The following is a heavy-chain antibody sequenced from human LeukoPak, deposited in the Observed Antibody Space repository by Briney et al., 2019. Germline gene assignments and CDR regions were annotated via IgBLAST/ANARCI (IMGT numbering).Heavy chain of an antibody. Sequence: GGALRLSCSASGFTFSRYSMTWVRQAPGRGREWVATSSSSSNYIYYADSVKGRFTISRANAKNSLYLQMDSLRSEDTAVYYCASDPSMVRGVIYYFDYWGQGNLVTVSS. CDR1: GFTFSRYS. J-gene: IGHJ4*02. CDR2: SSSSSNYI. CDR3: ASDPSMVRGVIYYFDY. V-gene: IGHV3-21*01. D-gene: IGHD3-10*01.